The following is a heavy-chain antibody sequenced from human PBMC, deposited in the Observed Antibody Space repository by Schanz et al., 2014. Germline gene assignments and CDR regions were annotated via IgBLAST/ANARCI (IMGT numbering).Heavy chain of an antibody. CDR1: GFTFDDYA. Sequence: EVQLVESGGGLVQPGRSLRLSCAASGFTFDDYAMHWVRQAPGKGLEWVSGISWNSGSIGYADSVKGRFTISRDDAKNSLYLQMNSLRAEDTALYYCAKDRKNRVNRVGYYYGMDVWGQGTTVTVS. D-gene: IGHD3-16*01. V-gene: IGHV3-9*01. J-gene: IGHJ6*02. CDR2: ISWNSGSI. CDR3: AKDRKNRVNRVGYYYGMDV.